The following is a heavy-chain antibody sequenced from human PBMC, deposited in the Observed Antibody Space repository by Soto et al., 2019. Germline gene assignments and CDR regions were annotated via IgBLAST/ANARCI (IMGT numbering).Heavy chain of an antibody. CDR1: WFTVRSNY. D-gene: IGHD2-15*01. CDR3: GIVSFDCTCGSCYIVDY. V-gene: IGHV3-53*01. Sequence: PGGSLRRSCAASWFTVRSNYLRWARQAPWKVLEWDSVIYSGGKTYYADSVKGRFTISRDNSKNSVYLHMNRLGVEDMAIYYCGIVSFDCTCGSCYIVDYWGQGTRVNVSS. J-gene: IGHJ4*02. CDR2: IYSGGKT.